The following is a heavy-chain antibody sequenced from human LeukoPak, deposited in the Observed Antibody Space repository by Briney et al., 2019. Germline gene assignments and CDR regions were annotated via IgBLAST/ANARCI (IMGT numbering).Heavy chain of an antibody. Sequence: PGGSLRLSCAASGFTFSSYAMSWVRQAPGKGLEWVSAISSGGGSTYYADSVKGRFTISRDNSKNTLHLQMNSLRAEDTALYYCVKDQLCTGGYFAYSGHGALFTVSS. V-gene: IGHV3-23*01. CDR3: VKDQLCTGGYFAY. J-gene: IGHJ4*03. CDR2: ISSGGGST. D-gene: IGHD6-6*01. CDR1: GFTFSSYA.